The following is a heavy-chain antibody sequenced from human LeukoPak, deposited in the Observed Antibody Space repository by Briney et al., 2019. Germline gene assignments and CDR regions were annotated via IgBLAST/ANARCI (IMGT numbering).Heavy chain of an antibody. CDR2: IYYSGST. V-gene: IGHV4-59*01. J-gene: IGHJ4*02. CDR3: ASESRGWYQPFDY. D-gene: IGHD6-19*01. Sequence: SETLSLTCTVSGGSISSYYWSWIRQPPGKGLEWIGYIYYSGSTNYNPSLKSRVTISVDTSKNQFSLKLSSVTAADTAVYYCASESRGWYQPFDYWGQGTLVTVSS. CDR1: GGSISSYY.